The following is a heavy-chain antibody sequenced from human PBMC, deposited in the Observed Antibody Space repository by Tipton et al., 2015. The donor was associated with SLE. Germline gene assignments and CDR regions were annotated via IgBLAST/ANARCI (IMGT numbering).Heavy chain of an antibody. D-gene: IGHD1-7*01. CDR2: VHISGST. V-gene: IGHV4-4*07. CDR3: ARGNWNYQSY. CDR1: GGSISDYY. Sequence: TLSLTCTVSGGSISDYYWGWIRQPAGKALEWIGRVHISGSTNYNPSLKSRVTISVDTSKNQFSLTLSSVTAADTAIYYCARGNWNYQSYWGQGTLVTVSS. J-gene: IGHJ4*02.